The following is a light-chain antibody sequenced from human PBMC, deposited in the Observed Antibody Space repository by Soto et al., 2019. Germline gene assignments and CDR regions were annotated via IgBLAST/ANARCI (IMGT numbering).Light chain of an antibody. CDR3: LQDFKYPRT. J-gene: IGKJ1*01. Sequence: AIQMTQSPSSLSASVGDRVTITCRASQDIRTELGWYQQRPGEAPKLLIYASSNLQSGVPSRFSGSGSGTDFTLTINSLHPEDFATYYCLQDFKYPRTFGQGTKVDIK. V-gene: IGKV1-6*01. CDR2: ASS. CDR1: QDIRTE.